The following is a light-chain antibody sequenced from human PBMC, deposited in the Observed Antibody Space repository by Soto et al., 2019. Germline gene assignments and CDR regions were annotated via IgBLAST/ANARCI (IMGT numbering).Light chain of an antibody. J-gene: IGKJ1*01. CDR3: MQGTHWPRT. Sequence: DVVMTQSPLSLPVTLGQLASISCRSSQSLVHSDGKTYLNWFHQRPGQSPRRLIFRVSIRDSGVPDRFGGSGSGTDFTLRISRVEAEDVGVYFCMQGTHWPRTFGQGTKVDIK. CDR2: RVS. V-gene: IGKV2-30*02. CDR1: QSLVHSDGKTY.